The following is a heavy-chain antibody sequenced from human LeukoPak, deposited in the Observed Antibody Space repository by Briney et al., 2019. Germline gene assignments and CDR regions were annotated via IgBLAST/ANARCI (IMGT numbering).Heavy chain of an antibody. CDR2: IIPIFGTA. CDR1: GGTFSSYA. CDR3: ARVLTRGASRYYYYYMDV. V-gene: IGHV1-69*06. Sequence: ASVKVSCKASGGTFSSYAISWVRQAPGQGLEWMGGIIPIFGTANYAQKVQGRVTITADKSTSTAYMELSSLRSEDTAVYYCARVLTRGASRYYYYYMDVWGKGTTVTVSS. J-gene: IGHJ6*03. D-gene: IGHD1-14*01.